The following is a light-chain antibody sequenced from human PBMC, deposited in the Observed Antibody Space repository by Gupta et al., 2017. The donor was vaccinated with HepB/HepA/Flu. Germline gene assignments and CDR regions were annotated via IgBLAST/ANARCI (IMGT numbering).Light chain of an antibody. CDR2: DNN. V-gene: IGLV1-51*01. J-gene: IGLJ3*02. CDR1: SSNIGNNY. CDR3: GTWDSSLSAGV. Sequence: QSVLTQPPSVSAAPGQKVTISCSGSSSNIGNNYVSWYQQFPGTAPKLLIYDNNMRPSGIPDRFSGSKSGTSATLVITGLQTGDEADYYCGTWDSSLSAGVFGGGSKLTVL.